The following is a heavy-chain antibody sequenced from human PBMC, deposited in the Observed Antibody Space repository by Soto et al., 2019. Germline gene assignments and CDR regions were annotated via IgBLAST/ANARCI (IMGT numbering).Heavy chain of an antibody. Sequence: GGSLRLSCAASGFTFDDYGMSWVRQAPGKGLEWVSGINWNGGSTGYADSVKGRFTISRDNAKNSLYLQMNSLRAEDTALYNCARDIPLLGDYMWGSYRYSHAFDIWGQGTMVTVSS. D-gene: IGHD3-16*02. CDR1: GFTFDDYG. J-gene: IGHJ3*02. CDR2: INWNGGST. CDR3: ARDIPLLGDYMWGSYRYSHAFDI. V-gene: IGHV3-20*01.